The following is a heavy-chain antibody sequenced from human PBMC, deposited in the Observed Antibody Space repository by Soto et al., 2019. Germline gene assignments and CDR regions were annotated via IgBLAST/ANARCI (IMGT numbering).Heavy chain of an antibody. CDR1: GIDFSNTW. D-gene: IGHD2-2*01. J-gene: IGHJ6*02. CDR2: INSDGTTT. Sequence: EVQLEVSGGGLVQPGGSLRLSCAVSGIDFSNTWMHWVRQVPGKGLVWVAYINSDGTTTTYADSVRGRFTISRDNAKNTVYVQMNSLRAEDTALYYCTTDGSYAQYVWGQGTAVTVSS. V-gene: IGHV3-74*01. CDR3: TTDGSYAQYV.